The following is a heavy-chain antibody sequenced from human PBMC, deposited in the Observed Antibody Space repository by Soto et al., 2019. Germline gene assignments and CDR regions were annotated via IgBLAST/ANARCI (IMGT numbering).Heavy chain of an antibody. Sequence: EVQRLESGGGLVQPGGSLRLSCAASGFTFNTFEMSWVRQAPGRGLEWVSFISDDSSRTYYADAEKGRFTISRDNSKYTLYLQMNSLTAEDTAVYACVKGGWLDFWGQGTLVTVSS. CDR2: ISDDSSRT. CDR1: GFTFNTFE. J-gene: IGHJ5*01. D-gene: IGHD3-16*01. V-gene: IGHV3-23*01. CDR3: VKGGWLDF.